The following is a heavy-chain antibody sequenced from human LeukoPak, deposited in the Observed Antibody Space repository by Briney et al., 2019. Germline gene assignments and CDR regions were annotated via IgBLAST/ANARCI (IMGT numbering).Heavy chain of an antibody. V-gene: IGHV1-18*01. CDR3: ARGLPYSSSSWGVYYFGY. Sequence: ASVKVSCKASGYTFTSYGISWVRQAPGQGLEWMGWISAYNGNTNYAQKLQGRVTMTTDTSTSTAYMELRSLRSDDTAVYYCARGLPYSSSSWGVYYFGYWGQGTLVTVSS. CDR1: GYTFTSYG. CDR2: ISAYNGNT. J-gene: IGHJ4*02. D-gene: IGHD6-6*01.